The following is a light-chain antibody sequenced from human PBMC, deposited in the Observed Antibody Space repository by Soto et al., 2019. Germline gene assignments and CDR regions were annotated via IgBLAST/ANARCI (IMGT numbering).Light chain of an antibody. Sequence: EIVLTQSPATLSLSPGKRATLSCRASQSVSSSLAWYQQKPGQAPRLLIYDASNRATGIPARFSGSGSGTDFTLTISSLEPEDFALYYCQQRTNWPITFGQGTRLEIK. J-gene: IGKJ5*01. CDR3: QQRTNWPIT. CDR1: QSVSSS. V-gene: IGKV3-11*01. CDR2: DAS.